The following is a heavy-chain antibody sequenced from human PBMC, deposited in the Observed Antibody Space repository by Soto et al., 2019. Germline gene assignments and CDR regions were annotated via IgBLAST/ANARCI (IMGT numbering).Heavy chain of an antibody. D-gene: IGHD6-19*01. Sequence: QPGGSLRPSCAASGFTFHDYAMHWVRQGQGKGLEWVSGITWNSGSIDYADSVKGRFTISRDNAKNSLYLQMNSLRPEDTALYYCAKDIREYSSGWTYFDYWGHGTLVTVSS. J-gene: IGHJ4*01. CDR2: ITWNSGSI. CDR3: AKDIREYSSGWTYFDY. CDR1: GFTFHDYA. V-gene: IGHV3-9*01.